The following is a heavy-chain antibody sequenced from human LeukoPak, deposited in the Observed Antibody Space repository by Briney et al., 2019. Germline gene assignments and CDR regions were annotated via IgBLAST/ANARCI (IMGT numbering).Heavy chain of an antibody. CDR3: ASRGHVGSGTYSPYDY. CDR1: GFSVSSNY. CDR2: IYSGGST. D-gene: IGHD3-10*01. J-gene: IGHJ4*02. V-gene: IGHV3-53*01. Sequence: SGGSLRLSCAASGFSVSSNYMSWVRQAPGKGLEWVSVIYSGGSTYYADSVKGRFTIFRDNSRNTVYLQMTSLRAEDTAVYYCASRGHVGSGTYSPYDYWGQGTLVTVSS.